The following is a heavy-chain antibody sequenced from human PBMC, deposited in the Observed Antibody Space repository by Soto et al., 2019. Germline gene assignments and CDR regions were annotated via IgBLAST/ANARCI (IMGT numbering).Heavy chain of an antibody. CDR2: ISYSGRT. J-gene: IGHJ5*02. CDR3: ARDTRCLNSGDNCYSWLDP. CDR1: GDCVSPYY. V-gene: IGHV4-59*02. D-gene: IGHD2-21*02. Sequence: SETLSLNCSVSGDCVSPYYWSCIRQPPGQGLEWIGYISYSGRTNYNPSLQSRVTISVDTSKNQISLKLNSVTAADAAVYYCARDTRCLNSGDNCYSWLDPWGQGTLVTVSS.